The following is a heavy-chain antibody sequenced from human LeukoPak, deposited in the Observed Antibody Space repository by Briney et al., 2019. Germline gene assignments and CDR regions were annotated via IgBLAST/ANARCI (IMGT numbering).Heavy chain of an antibody. Sequence: PGGSLRLSRAASGFTFSSYSMNWVRQAPGKGLEWVSSISSSSSYIYYADSVKGRFTISRDNAKNSLYLQMNSLRAEDTAVYYCARAHYGDYLYYFDYWGQGTLVTVSS. V-gene: IGHV3-21*01. CDR1: GFTFSSYS. CDR2: ISSSSSYI. CDR3: ARAHYGDYLYYFDY. D-gene: IGHD4-17*01. J-gene: IGHJ4*02.